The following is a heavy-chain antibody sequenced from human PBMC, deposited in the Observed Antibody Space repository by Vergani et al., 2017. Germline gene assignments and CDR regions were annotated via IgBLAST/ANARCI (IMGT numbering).Heavy chain of an antibody. CDR1: GGTFSSYA. CDR3: ASVALYYYDSSGYYYHGAFDI. J-gene: IGHJ3*02. D-gene: IGHD3-22*01. CDR2: IIHILGIA. V-gene: IGHV1-69*04. Sequence: QVQLVQPGAEVKKPGSSVKVSCKASGGTFSSYAISWVLQATGQGLEWMGRIIHILGIANYAQKFQGGVTITADKSTSTAYMELSSLRSEDTAVYYCASVALYYYDSSGYYYHGAFDIWGQGTMVTVSS.